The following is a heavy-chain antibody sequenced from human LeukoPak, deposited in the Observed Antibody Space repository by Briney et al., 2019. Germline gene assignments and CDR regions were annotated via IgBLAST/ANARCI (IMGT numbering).Heavy chain of an antibody. V-gene: IGHV4-59*01. CDR1: GGSISSYY. D-gene: IGHD5-24*01. J-gene: IGHJ4*02. CDR2: VSYRGST. Sequence: SETLSLTCTVSGGSISSYYWSWIRQPPGKGLEWIGYVSYRGSTNYNPSLKSRVTASVDTSKNQFSLKLSSVTAADTAVYYCARGPYGRDGYNFAFDYWGQGTLVIVSS. CDR3: ARGPYGRDGYNFAFDY.